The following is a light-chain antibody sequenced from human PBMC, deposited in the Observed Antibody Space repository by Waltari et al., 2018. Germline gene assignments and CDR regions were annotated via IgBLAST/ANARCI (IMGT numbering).Light chain of an antibody. V-gene: IGKV1-39*01. CDR1: QNINNY. Sequence: DIQMTQSPSSLSVSVGDRVTIHCRASQNINNYLNWYQQKPGKAPNLLIYAASTLYSGVSSRFSGSGSGTEFTLTISSLQPEDFATYYCQQSYTSPQTFGRGTKVEIK. CDR3: QQSYTSPQT. J-gene: IGKJ1*01. CDR2: AAS.